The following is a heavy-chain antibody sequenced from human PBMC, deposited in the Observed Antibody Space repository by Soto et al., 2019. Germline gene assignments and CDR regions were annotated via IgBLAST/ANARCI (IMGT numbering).Heavy chain of an antibody. CDR2: ILPIFGTP. Sequence: QGQLVQSGAEVRKPGSSVKVSCQASGGTFNNYAFVWVRQAPGQGLEWMGGILPIFGTPNYAPKSQDRVTITADESTSTAYMELSGLRSDDTAIYFCARAPMIREFISYFFDYWGQGTLVTVS. V-gene: IGHV1-69*01. J-gene: IGHJ4*02. D-gene: IGHD3-10*01. CDR1: GGTFNNYA. CDR3: ARAPMIREFISYFFDY.